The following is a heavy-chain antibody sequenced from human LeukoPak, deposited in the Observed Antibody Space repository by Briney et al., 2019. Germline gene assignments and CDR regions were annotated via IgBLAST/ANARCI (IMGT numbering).Heavy chain of an antibody. J-gene: IGHJ4*02. D-gene: IGHD2-2*01. V-gene: IGHV1-18*01. Sequence: GASVKVSCKASGYTFTSYGINWVRQAPGQGLEWMGWISTYNGNTNYAQKLQGRVTMTTDTSTSTAYMELRSLRSDDAAVYYCASIFSSTSCSIDYWGQGTLVTVSS. CDR1: GYTFTSYG. CDR2: ISTYNGNT. CDR3: ASIFSSTSCSIDY.